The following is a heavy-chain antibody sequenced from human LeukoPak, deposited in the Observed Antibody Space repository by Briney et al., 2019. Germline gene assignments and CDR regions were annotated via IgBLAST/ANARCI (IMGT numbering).Heavy chain of an antibody. CDR2: IYHSGST. V-gene: IGHV4-38-2*01. Sequence: PSETLSLTCAVSGYSISSGYYWGWIRQPPGKGLERIGTIYHSGSTYYNPSLKSRVTISVDTSKNQFSLKLSSVTAADTAVYYCASHVLLWFGEPEGAFDIWGQGTMVTVSS. J-gene: IGHJ3*02. D-gene: IGHD3-10*01. CDR1: GYSISSGYY. CDR3: ASHVLLWFGEPEGAFDI.